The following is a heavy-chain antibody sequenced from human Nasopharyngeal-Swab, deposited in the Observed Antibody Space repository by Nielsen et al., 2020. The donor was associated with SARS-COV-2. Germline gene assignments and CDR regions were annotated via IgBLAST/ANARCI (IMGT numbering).Heavy chain of an antibody. D-gene: IGHD3-22*01. CDR2: IKQDGSEK. CDR1: GFTFSSYW. J-gene: IGHJ6*03. V-gene: IGHV3-7*05. Sequence: GGSLRLSCAASGFTFSSYWMSWVRQAPGKGLEWVANIKQDGSEKYYVDSVKGRFTISRDNAKNSLYLQMNNLRAEDTAVYYCARGYYDSSGYYYGLYYYYYMDVWGKGTTVTVSS. CDR3: ARGYYDSSGYYYGLYYYYYMDV.